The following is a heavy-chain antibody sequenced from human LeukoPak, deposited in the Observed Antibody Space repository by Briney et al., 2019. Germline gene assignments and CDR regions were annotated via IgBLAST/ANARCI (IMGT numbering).Heavy chain of an antibody. D-gene: IGHD1-7*01. CDR2: IRYDGSNK. J-gene: IGHJ4*02. V-gene: IGHV3-30*02. CDR3: FGITVTDVPY. CDR1: GLPFSHSG. Sequence: PGGSLRLSCAASGLPFSHSGMHRVGQSPGKGLEWVAFIRYDGSNKYYADSVKGRFTISRDNSKNALYLQMNSLRGEDTAVYYCFGITVTDVPYWGQGTLVTVSS.